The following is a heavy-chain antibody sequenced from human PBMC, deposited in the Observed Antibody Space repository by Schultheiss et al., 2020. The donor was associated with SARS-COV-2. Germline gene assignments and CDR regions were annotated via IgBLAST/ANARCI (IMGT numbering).Heavy chain of an antibody. V-gene: IGHV4-34*01. CDR1: GGSFSGYY. CDR3: AKSGSPSSSPRLPNYYYMDV. Sequence: SETLSLTCAVYGGSFSGYYWSWIRQPPGKGLEWIGEINHSGSTNYNPSLKSRVTISVDTSKNQFSLKLSSVTAADTAVYYCAKSGSPSSSPRLPNYYYMDVWGKGTTVTVSS. J-gene: IGHJ6*03. CDR2: INHSGST. D-gene: IGHD6-6*01.